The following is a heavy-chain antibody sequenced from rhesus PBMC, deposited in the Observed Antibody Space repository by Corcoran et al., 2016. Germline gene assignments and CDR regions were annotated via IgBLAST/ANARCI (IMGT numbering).Heavy chain of an antibody. CDR1: GFTFSSYG. V-gene: IGHV3S5*01. CDR2: INSGGGST. Sequence: EVQLVETGGGLVQPGGSLKLSCAASGFTFSSYGMSWVRQAPGKGLEWVSAINSGGGSTNYAESVKGRFTISRDNSKNTLSLQMNSLRAEDTAVYYCAKSGYSYLGFDYWGQGVLVTVSS. CDR3: AKSGYSYLGFDY. D-gene: IGHD5-24*01. J-gene: IGHJ4*01.